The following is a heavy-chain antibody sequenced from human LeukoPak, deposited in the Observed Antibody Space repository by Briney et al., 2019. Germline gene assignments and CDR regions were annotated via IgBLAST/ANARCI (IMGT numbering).Heavy chain of an antibody. V-gene: IGHV3-23*01. J-gene: IGHJ4*02. CDR3: AKEGYSSTWNADFDF. CDR1: GFTFSSYA. Sequence: PGGSLRLSCAASGFTFSSYAMSWVRQAPGKGLEWVSATSCNSGTTYYADSVKRRFTISRDNSKNTLYLQMNRLRGEDTAVYYCAKEGYSSTWNADFDFGGQGTLVTVSS. D-gene: IGHD6-13*01. CDR2: TSCNSGTT.